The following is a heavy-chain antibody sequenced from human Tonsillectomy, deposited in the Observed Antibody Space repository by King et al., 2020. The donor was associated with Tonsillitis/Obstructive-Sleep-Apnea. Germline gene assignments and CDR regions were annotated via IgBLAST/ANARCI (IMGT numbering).Heavy chain of an antibody. CDR1: GGSISSYY. Sequence: VQLQESGPGLVKPSETLSLTCTVSGGSISSYYWSWIRQPPGKGLEWIGYIYYSGSTNYNPSLKSRVTISVDTSKNQFSLKLSSVTAADTAVYYCARVKGGAANLRYFDYWGQGTLVTVSS. CDR3: ARVKGGAANLRYFDY. CDR2: IYYSGST. D-gene: IGHD6-13*01. J-gene: IGHJ4*02. V-gene: IGHV4-59*01.